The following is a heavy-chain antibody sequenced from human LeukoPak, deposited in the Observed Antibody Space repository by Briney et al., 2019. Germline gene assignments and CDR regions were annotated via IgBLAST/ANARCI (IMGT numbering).Heavy chain of an antibody. V-gene: IGHV4-59*01. D-gene: IGHD2-15*01. J-gene: IGHJ4*02. Sequence: SETLSLTCTVSGGSISSYYWSWIRQPPGKGLEWIGYIYYSGTTNHNPSLKSRVTISIDTSKNLFSLRLSSVTAADTAIYYCARDGGGRSFYYWGQGTLVTVSS. CDR1: GGSISSYY. CDR3: ARDGGGRSFYY. CDR2: IYYSGTT.